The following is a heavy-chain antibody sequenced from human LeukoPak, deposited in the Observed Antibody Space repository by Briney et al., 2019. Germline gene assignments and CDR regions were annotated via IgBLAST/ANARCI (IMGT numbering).Heavy chain of an antibody. Sequence: ASVKVSCKASGYTFTSYGISWVRQAPGQGLEWMGWISAYNGNTNYAQKLQGRVTMTTDTSTSTAYMELRSLRSDDTAVYYCARDRTTVTTDAFDIWGQGTMVTVSS. CDR2: ISAYNGNT. D-gene: IGHD4-17*01. CDR1: GYTFTSYG. V-gene: IGHV1-18*01. CDR3: ARDRTTVTTDAFDI. J-gene: IGHJ3*02.